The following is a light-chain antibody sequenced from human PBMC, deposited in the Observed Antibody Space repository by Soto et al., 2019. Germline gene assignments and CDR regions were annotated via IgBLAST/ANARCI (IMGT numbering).Light chain of an antibody. CDR1: QGISSY. CDR3: KQLNSYPIT. V-gene: IGKV1-9*01. CDR2: AAS. J-gene: IGKJ5*01. Sequence: DIQLTQSPSFLSASVGDRVTITCRASQGISSYLAWYQQKPGKAPKLLIYAASTLQSGVQSRFSGSGSGTEFTLTIRSLQPEEFATYYCKQLNSYPITVGQGTRLEIK.